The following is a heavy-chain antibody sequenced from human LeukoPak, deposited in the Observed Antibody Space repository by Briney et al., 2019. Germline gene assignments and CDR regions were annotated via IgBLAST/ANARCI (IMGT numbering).Heavy chain of an antibody. V-gene: IGHV3-7*01. CDR3: AREGYGDYHI. Sequence: GTLSLTCTVSGGSISSSSYYWGWIRQPPGKGLERVANINQDGSEKYYVDSVKGRFSISRDNAKSSLYLQMNSLRVEDTAMYFCAREGYGDYHIWGQGTIVTVSS. J-gene: IGHJ3*02. D-gene: IGHD4-17*01. CDR1: GGSISSSSYY. CDR2: INQDGSEK.